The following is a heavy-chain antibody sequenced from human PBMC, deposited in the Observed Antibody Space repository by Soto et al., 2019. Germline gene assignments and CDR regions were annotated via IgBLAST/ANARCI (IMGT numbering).Heavy chain of an antibody. Sequence: GRSLRVSCAASGFSCSSYDMHWVRQATGKGLEWVSAIGTAGDTYYPGSVKGRFTISRENAKNSLYLQMNSLRAGDTAVYYCARGLTGDAFDIWGQGTMLTVSS. CDR2: IGTAGDT. CDR1: GFSCSSYD. V-gene: IGHV3-13*01. D-gene: IGHD7-27*01. J-gene: IGHJ3*02. CDR3: ARGLTGDAFDI.